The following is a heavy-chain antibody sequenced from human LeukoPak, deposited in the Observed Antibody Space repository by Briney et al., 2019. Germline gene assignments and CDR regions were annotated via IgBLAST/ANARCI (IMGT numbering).Heavy chain of an antibody. CDR3: ARDGYNSDFGDY. Sequence: PGGSLRLSCAASGFTVSNNYMDWVRQAPGKGLVWVSRIKSDGSSTNYADSVKGRFTISRDNAKNTLYLQMNSLRAEDTAVYYCARDGYNSDFGDYWGQGTLVTVS. CDR2: IKSDGSST. CDR1: GFTVSNNY. J-gene: IGHJ4*02. V-gene: IGHV3-74*01. D-gene: IGHD5-24*01.